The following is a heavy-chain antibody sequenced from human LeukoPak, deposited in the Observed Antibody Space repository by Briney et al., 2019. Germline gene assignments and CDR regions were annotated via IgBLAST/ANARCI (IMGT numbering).Heavy chain of an antibody. Sequence: PGGSLRLSCAASGFTFSSYGMHWVRQAPGKGLEWVAAIWYDGSNTYYADSVKGRFTISRDNSKNTLYLQMNSLRAEDTAVYYCARGGDIVVVSAANPNYAFDVWGQGTMVTVS. J-gene: IGHJ3*01. CDR2: IWYDGSNT. D-gene: IGHD2-2*01. CDR3: ARGGDIVVVSAANPNYAFDV. V-gene: IGHV3-33*01. CDR1: GFTFSSYG.